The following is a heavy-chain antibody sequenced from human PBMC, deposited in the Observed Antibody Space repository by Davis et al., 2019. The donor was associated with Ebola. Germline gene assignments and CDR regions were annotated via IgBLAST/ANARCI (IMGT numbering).Heavy chain of an antibody. V-gene: IGHV4-30-2*01. CDR2: IYHSGST. J-gene: IGHJ4*02. D-gene: IGHD5-12*01. Sequence: SETLSLTCAVSGGSISSGGYSWNWIRQPPGKGLEWIGYIYHSGSTYYNPSLKSRVTISVDRSNNQISLKLSSVTAADTAVYYCAGSSGYESRLDYWGQGTLVTVSS. CDR1: GGSISSGGYS. CDR3: AGSSGYESRLDY.